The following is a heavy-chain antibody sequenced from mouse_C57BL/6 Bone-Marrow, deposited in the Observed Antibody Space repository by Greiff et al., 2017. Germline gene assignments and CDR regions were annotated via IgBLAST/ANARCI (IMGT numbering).Heavy chain of an antibody. Sequence: VQLQQPGAELVMPGASVKLSCKASGYTFTSYWLHWVKQRPGQGLEWIGEIDPSDSYTNYNQKFKGKSTLTVDKSSSTAYMQLSSLTSEDSAVYYCARERNYYGSSYNWYCDVWGTGTTVTVSS. CDR3: ARERNYYGSSYNWYCDV. J-gene: IGHJ1*03. CDR2: IDPSDSYT. D-gene: IGHD1-1*01. CDR1: GYTFTSYW. V-gene: IGHV1-69*01.